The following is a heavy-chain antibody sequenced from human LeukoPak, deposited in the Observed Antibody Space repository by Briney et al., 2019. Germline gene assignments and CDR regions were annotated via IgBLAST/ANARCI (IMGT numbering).Heavy chain of an antibody. CDR2: IKQDGSEK. Sequence: GGSLRLSCAASGFTFSSYWMSWVRQAPGKGLEWVANIKQDGSEKYYVDSVKGRFTISRVNAKDSLYLQMNSLRAEDTAVYYCARDLMGYYFDYWGQGTLVTVSS. CDR1: GFTFSSYW. V-gene: IGHV3-7*01. CDR3: ARDLMGYYFDY. J-gene: IGHJ4*02. D-gene: IGHD2-8*01.